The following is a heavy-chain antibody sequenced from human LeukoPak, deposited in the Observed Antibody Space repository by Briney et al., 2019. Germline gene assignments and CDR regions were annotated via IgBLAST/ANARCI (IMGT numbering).Heavy chain of an antibody. V-gene: IGHV3-23*01. D-gene: IGHD6-19*01. CDR1: GFTFSSYG. CDR3: AKDLGMVYSSGWYYFDY. Sequence: SGGTLRLSCAASGFTFSSYGMSWVRQAPGKGLEWVSSISSSGDTTYYADSVKGRFTISRDNPKNTLYLQVNSLRVEDTAVYYCAKDLGMVYSSGWYYFDYWGQGTLVTVSS. J-gene: IGHJ4*02. CDR2: ISSSGDTT.